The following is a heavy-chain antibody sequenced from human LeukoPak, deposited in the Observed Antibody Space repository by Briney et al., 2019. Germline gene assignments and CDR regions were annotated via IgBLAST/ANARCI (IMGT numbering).Heavy chain of an antibody. V-gene: IGHV4-59*12. CDR3: ARRLTQYDCFDP. CDR2: IYYSGST. CDR1: GGSISSYY. J-gene: IGHJ5*02. D-gene: IGHD2-2*01. Sequence: SETLSLTCTVSGGSISSYYWSWIRQPPGKGLEWIGYIYYSGSTNYNPSLKSRVTISVDTSKNQFSLHLNSVTPEDTAVYYCARRLTQYDCFDPWGRGILVTVSS.